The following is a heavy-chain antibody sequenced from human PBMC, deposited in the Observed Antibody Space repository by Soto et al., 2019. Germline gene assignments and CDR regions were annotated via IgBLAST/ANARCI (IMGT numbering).Heavy chain of an antibody. V-gene: IGHV3-7*01. J-gene: IGHJ4*02. D-gene: IGHD3-16*01. CDR2: IKQDESEK. CDR1: GFSFSSYW. CDR3: VRDVAFDYVN. Sequence: EVQLVESGGGLVQPGGSLRIFCTVSGFSFSSYWMSWVRQAQGKGLEWVASIKQDESEKYYVDSVKGRFTISRDNVDDSLFLQMNSLSADYTAVYFCVRDVAFDYVNWGQGTLVTVPS.